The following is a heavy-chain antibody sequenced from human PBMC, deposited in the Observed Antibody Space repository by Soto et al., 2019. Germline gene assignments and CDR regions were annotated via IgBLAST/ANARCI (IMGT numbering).Heavy chain of an antibody. CDR1: GFTGSNNH. D-gene: IGHD3-16*01. CDR3: AGRLTTAASLDY. CDR2: VHGGGST. J-gene: IGHJ4*02. Sequence: VQLVESGGGLIQPGGSLRLSCAASGFTGSNNHMTWVRQAAGKGLELVSFVHGGGSTSYADSVKGRFTISRYNSKNTLYLQMDSLRAEDTAIYYCAGRLTTAASLDYWGRGTLVTVSS. V-gene: IGHV3-53*01.